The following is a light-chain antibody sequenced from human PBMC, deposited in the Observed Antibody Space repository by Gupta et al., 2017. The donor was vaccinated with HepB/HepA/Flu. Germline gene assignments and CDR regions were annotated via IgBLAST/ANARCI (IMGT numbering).Light chain of an antibody. CDR3: NSRDSSGNHVV. CDR1: SLRSYY. CDR2: GKN. J-gene: IGLJ2*01. V-gene: IGLV3-19*01. Sequence: SSDLTQDPAVSVALGQTVRITCQGDSLRSYYASWYQQKPGQAPVLVIYGKNSRPSGIPDRFSGSSSGNTATLTITGAQAEDEADYYCNSRDSSGNHVVFGGGTKLTVL.